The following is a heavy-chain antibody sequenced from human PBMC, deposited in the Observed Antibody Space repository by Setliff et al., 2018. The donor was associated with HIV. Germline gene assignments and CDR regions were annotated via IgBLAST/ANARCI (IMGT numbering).Heavy chain of an antibody. J-gene: IGHJ3*02. V-gene: IGHV1-18*01. CDR2: ISGYNGHT. CDR1: GYTFSSYS. CDR3: AREYFGSGSYVRSFGI. D-gene: IGHD3-10*01. Sequence: GASVKVSCKASGYTFSSYSISWVRQAPGQGLEWMGWISGYNGHTNYAQKFQGRVIMTTDTSTSTAYMELRSLSSDDTAVYYCAREYFGSGSYVRSFGIWGQGTLVTVSS.